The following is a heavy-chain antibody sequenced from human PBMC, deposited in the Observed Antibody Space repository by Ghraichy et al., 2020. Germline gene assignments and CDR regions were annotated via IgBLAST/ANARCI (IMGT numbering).Heavy chain of an antibody. CDR2: FDPEDGET. CDR3: ATVQVADWGNTAMALITPYYGMDV. Sequence: ASVKVSCKVSGYTLTELSMHWVRQAPGKGLEWMGGFDPEDGETIYAQKFQGRVTMTEDTSTDTAYMELSSLRSEDTAVYYCATVQVADWGNTAMALITPYYGMDVWGQGTTVTVSS. V-gene: IGHV1-24*01. D-gene: IGHD5-18*01. CDR1: GYTLTELS. J-gene: IGHJ6*02.